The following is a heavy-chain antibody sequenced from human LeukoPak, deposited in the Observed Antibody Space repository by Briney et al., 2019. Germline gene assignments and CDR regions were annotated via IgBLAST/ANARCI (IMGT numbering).Heavy chain of an antibody. CDR1: GFTFSSYS. Sequence: GGSLRLSCAASGFTFSSYSMTWVRQAPGKGLEWVSYISSSSSTIYYADSVKGRFTISRDNAKNSLYLQMNSLRDEDTAVYYCAREGDYDFWSGYYDGMDVWGQGTTVTVSS. CDR3: AREGDYDFWSGYYDGMDV. CDR2: ISSSSSTI. D-gene: IGHD3-3*01. J-gene: IGHJ6*02. V-gene: IGHV3-48*02.